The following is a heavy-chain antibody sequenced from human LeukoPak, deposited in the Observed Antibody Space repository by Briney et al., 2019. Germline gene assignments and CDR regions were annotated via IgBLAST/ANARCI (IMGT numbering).Heavy chain of an antibody. CDR2: IYYSGST. CDR3: ARQYYDILTYYYYGMDV. Sequence: SETLSLTCTVSGYSISSSSYYWGWIRQPPGKGLEWIGSIYYSGSTYYNPSLKSRVTISVDTSKNQFSLKLSSVTAADTAVYYCARQYYDILTYYYYGMDVWGQGTTVTVSS. V-gene: IGHV4-39*01. J-gene: IGHJ6*02. D-gene: IGHD3-9*01. CDR1: GYSISSSSYY.